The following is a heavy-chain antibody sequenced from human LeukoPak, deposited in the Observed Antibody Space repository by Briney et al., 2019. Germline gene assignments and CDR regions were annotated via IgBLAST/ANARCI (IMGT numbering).Heavy chain of an antibody. V-gene: IGHV3-21*01. CDR2: ISSSSSYI. D-gene: IGHD1-1*01. Sequence: PGGSLRLSCAASGFTFSSYSMNWVRQAPGKGLEWVSSISSSSSYIYYADSVKGRFTISRDNAKNALYLQMNSLRAEDTAVYYCARMEPGGAFDIWGQGTMVTVSS. CDR3: ARMEPGGAFDI. J-gene: IGHJ3*02. CDR1: GFTFSSYS.